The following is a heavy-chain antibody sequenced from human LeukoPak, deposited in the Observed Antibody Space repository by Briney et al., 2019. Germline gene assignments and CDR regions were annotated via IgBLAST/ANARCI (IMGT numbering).Heavy chain of an antibody. V-gene: IGHV3-23*01. CDR3: AKARPDKWEYCYGMDV. Sequence: GGPLRLSCAASGFTFSGYAKTGLRQPPGKGLEWVSAICDRGDASYYADSEKGRFIISIDNAKSTLYLQMNRLRAGDTAVYYCAKARPDKWEYCYGMDVWGKGTTVTVSS. CDR1: GFTFSGYA. CDR2: ICDRGDAS. J-gene: IGHJ6*04. D-gene: IGHD1-26*01.